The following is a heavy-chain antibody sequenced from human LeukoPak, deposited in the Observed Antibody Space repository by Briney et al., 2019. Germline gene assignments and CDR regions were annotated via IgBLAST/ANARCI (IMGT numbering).Heavy chain of an antibody. D-gene: IGHD3-9*01. V-gene: IGHV3-23*01. CDR1: GVAFSTYA. CDR3: AKAESNDMLTPFDS. Sequence: GGSLRLSCAASGVAFSTYAMNWVRQAPGKGLEWVSAISGSGATAYYEDSVKGRFTTSRDNSKKELYLQMSSLRAEDTAVYYCAKAESNDMLTPFDSWGQGTLVTVSS. J-gene: IGHJ4*02. CDR2: ISGSGATA.